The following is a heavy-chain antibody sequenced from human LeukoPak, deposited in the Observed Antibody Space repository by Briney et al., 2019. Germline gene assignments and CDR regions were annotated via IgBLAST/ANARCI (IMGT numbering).Heavy chain of an antibody. CDR2: IRYDGSNK. CDR3: ANLVIAARAY. V-gene: IGHV3-30*02. J-gene: IGHJ4*02. D-gene: IGHD6-6*01. Sequence: GGSLRLSCAASGFTFSSYGMHWVRQAPGKGLEWVAFIRYDGSNKYYADSVKGRFTISRDNSKNTLYLQMNSLRAEDTAVYYCANLVIAARAYWGQGTLVTVSS. CDR1: GFTFSSYG.